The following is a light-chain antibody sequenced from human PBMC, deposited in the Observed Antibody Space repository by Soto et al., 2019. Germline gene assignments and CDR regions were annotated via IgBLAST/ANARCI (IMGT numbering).Light chain of an antibody. CDR2: DAS. CDR1: QSLSNNL. Sequence: PGEGVALSCGASQSLSNNLVAWYKQKPGLTPTLLIFDASTRATGIPDRFSGSGSGTDFTLTISRLKPEDFAVYYCHHFCASPTFGGGTKVEFE. J-gene: IGKJ4*01. CDR3: HHFCASPT. V-gene: IGKV3D-20*01.